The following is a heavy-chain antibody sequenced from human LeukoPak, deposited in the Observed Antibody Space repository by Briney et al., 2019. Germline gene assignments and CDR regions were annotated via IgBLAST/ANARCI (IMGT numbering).Heavy chain of an antibody. CDR2: INHSGST. D-gene: IGHD3-10*01. J-gene: IGHJ6*03. CDR1: GGSFSGYY. Sequence: SETPSLTCAVYGGSFSGYYWSWIRQPPGKGLEWIGEINHSGSTNYNPSLKSRVTISVDTSKNQFSLKLSSMTAADTAVYYCARGLRSLSYYMDVWGKGTTVTVSS. V-gene: IGHV4-34*01. CDR3: ARGLRSLSYYMDV.